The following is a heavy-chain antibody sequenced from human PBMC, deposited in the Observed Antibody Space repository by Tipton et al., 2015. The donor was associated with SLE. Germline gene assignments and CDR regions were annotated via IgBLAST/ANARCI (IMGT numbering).Heavy chain of an antibody. J-gene: IGHJ4*02. V-gene: IGHV3-23*01. D-gene: IGHD3-9*01. CDR3: ARGGRYFDWSYGDSDY. CDR2: ISGSGGST. CDR1: GFTFSSYS. Sequence: GSLRLSCAASGFTFSSYSMNWVRQAPGKGLEWVSAISGSGGSTYYADSVKGRFTISRDNSKNTLYLQMNSLRAEDTAVYYCARGGRYFDWSYGDSDYWGQGTLVTVSS.